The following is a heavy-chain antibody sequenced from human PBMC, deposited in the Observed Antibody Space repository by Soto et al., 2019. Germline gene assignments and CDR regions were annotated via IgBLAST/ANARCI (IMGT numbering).Heavy chain of an antibody. Sequence: GASVKVSCKASGGTFSSYAIRWVRQAPGQGLEWMGGIIPIFGTANYAQKFQGRVTITADESTSTAYMELSSLRSEDTAVYYCARTPIAVAQYYFDYWGQGTLVTVSS. V-gene: IGHV1-69*13. CDR2: IIPIFGTA. J-gene: IGHJ4*02. CDR1: GGTFSSYA. CDR3: ARTPIAVAQYYFDY. D-gene: IGHD6-19*01.